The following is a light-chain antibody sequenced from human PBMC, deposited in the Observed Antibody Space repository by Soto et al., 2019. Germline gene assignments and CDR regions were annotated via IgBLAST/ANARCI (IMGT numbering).Light chain of an antibody. CDR1: QSISTH. CDR2: AAS. CDR3: QQSYSSPPT. J-gene: IGKJ1*01. V-gene: IGKV1-39*01. Sequence: DIQMSQSPSSLSASVEDRVIITCRASQSISTHLNWYQQKPGKAPKLLIFAASSLQSGVPSRFSGSRSGPDFTLTISSLQPEDFEAYYCQQSYSSPPTFGQGTKVDIK.